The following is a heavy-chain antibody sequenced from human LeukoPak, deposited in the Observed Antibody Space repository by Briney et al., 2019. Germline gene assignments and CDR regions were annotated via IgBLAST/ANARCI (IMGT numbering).Heavy chain of an antibody. CDR3: AREIPDCGGDCYSDY. Sequence: ASVKVSCKASEGNFSSYAISWVRQAPGQGLEWMGRIIPILGIANYAQKFQGRVTITADKSTSTAYMELSSLRSEDTAVYYCAREIPDCGGDCYSDYWGQGTLVTVSS. CDR1: EGNFSSYA. V-gene: IGHV1-69*04. J-gene: IGHJ4*02. D-gene: IGHD2-21*02. CDR2: IIPILGIA.